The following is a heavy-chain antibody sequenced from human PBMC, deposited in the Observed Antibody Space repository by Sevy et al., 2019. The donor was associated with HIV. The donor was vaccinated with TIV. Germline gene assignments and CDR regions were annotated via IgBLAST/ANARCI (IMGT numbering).Heavy chain of an antibody. CDR3: ARVHLSLTYYYDSSGYLHDAFDI. V-gene: IGHV3-48*02. CDR2: ISSSSSTI. J-gene: IGHJ3*02. D-gene: IGHD3-22*01. CDR1: GFTFSSYS. Sequence: GGSLRLSCAASGFTFSSYSMNWVRQAPGKGLEWVSYISSSSSTIYYADSVKGRFTTSRDNAKNSLYLQMNSLRDEDTAVYYCARVHLSLTYYYDSSGYLHDAFDIWGQGTMVTVSS.